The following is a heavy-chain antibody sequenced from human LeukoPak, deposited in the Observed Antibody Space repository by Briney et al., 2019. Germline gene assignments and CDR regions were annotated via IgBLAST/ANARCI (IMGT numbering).Heavy chain of an antibody. Sequence: SVKVSCKASGGTFSSYAISWVRQAPGQGLEWMGRIIPILGIANYAQKLQGRVTMTTDTSTSTAYMELRSLRSDDTAVYYCARVARRKASYDYWGQGTLVTVSS. CDR1: GGTFSSYA. V-gene: IGHV1-69*04. CDR3: ARVARRKASYDY. J-gene: IGHJ4*02. CDR2: IIPILGIA. D-gene: IGHD1-26*01.